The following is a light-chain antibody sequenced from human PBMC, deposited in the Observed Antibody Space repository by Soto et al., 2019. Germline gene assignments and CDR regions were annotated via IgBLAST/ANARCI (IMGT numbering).Light chain of an antibody. CDR1: QTVSEW. Sequence: DIQMTQSPSTLAASVGDRVTITCRASQTVSEWMAWYQQKPGKAPKLLIYDASSLESGVPSRFSGSGSGTEFTLTISSLQPDDSATYFCQQYNSFSTFGPGTKLEIK. J-gene: IGKJ1*01. V-gene: IGKV1-5*01. CDR3: QQYNSFST. CDR2: DAS.